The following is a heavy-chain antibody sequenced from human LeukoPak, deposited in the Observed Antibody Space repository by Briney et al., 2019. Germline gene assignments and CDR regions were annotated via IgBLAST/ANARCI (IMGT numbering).Heavy chain of an antibody. CDR1: GFTFSTYA. CDR2: ISGRGGST. J-gene: IGHJ4*02. D-gene: IGHD4-17*01. V-gene: IGHV3-23*01. CDR3: ARDDYGETFDY. Sequence: GGSLRLSCAASGFTFSTYAMSWVRQAPGKGLDWVSAISGRGGSTFYADSVKGRFTISRDNSKNTLYLQMNSLRAEDTAVYYCARDDYGETFDYWGQGTLVTVS.